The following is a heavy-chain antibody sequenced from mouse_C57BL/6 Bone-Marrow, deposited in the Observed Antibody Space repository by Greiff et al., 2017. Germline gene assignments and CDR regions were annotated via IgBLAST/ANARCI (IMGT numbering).Heavy chain of an antibody. CDR1: GYTFTSYW. D-gene: IGHD2-3*01. CDR2: IDPSVSYP. V-gene: IGHV1-69*01. Sequence: QVQLQQPGAELVMPGASVKLSCKASGYTFTSYWMHWVKQRPGQGLEWIGEIDPSVSYPNYNPKFKGKSTLPVDKSSSTAYMQLSSLTSEDSAVYYCARPIYDGYPWYFDVWGTGTTVTVSS. J-gene: IGHJ1*03. CDR3: ARPIYDGYPWYFDV.